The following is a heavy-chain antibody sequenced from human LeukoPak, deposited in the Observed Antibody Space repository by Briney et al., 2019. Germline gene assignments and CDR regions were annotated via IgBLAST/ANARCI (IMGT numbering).Heavy chain of an antibody. CDR1: GDSIISSF. CDR2: MYDSGST. D-gene: IGHD3-22*01. CDR3: ARHVGLGYYDSSGYYWGFDH. Sequence: SETLSLTCTVSGDSIISSFWSWIRQPPGRGLEWIGYMYDSGSTNYNPSLKSRVTISIDTSKNQSSLKLISMTAADTAVYYCARHVGLGYYDSSGYYWGFDHWGQGTLVTVSS. J-gene: IGHJ4*02. V-gene: IGHV4-59*08.